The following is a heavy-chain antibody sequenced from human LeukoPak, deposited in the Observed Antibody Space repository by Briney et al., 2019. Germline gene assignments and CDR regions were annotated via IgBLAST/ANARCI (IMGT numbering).Heavy chain of an antibody. D-gene: IGHD5/OR15-5a*01. CDR3: VKDGISVAAGDRSSFDY. V-gene: IGHV3-23*01. J-gene: IGHJ4*02. CDR1: GFNYLSYA. Sequence: PGGSLRLSCAASGFNYLSYAMRWVRQAPGKGLEWVSGISGSGGSTYYADSVKGRFTISRDNSKNTLYLQMNSLRVEDTAVYYCVKDGISVAAGDRSSFDYWGQGTLVTVSS. CDR2: ISGSGGST.